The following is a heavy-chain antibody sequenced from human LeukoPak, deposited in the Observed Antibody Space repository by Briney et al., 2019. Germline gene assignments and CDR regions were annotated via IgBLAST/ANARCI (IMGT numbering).Heavy chain of an antibody. J-gene: IGHJ3*02. CDR2: IKQDGTEK. V-gene: IGHV3-7*01. Sequence: GGSLRLSCAASGFTFSGYWMSWVRQAPGKGLEWVANIKQDGTEKDYVESVKGRFIISRDNAKNSPYLQMNSLRAEDTAVYYCAVLGNDAFDIWGQGTMVTVSS. CDR3: AVLGNDAFDI. D-gene: IGHD1-26*01. CDR1: GFTFSGYW.